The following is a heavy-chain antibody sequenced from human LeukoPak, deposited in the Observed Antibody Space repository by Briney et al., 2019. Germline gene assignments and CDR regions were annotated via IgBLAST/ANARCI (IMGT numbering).Heavy chain of an antibody. Sequence: ASVKVSCKASGYTFTGYYMHWVRQAPGQGLEWMGGIIPIFGTANYAQKFQGRVTITADESTSTAYMELSSLRSEDTAVYYCARVGPDYYDSSGYFFLDYWGRGTLVTVSS. CDR1: GYTFTGYY. CDR2: IIPIFGTA. CDR3: ARVGPDYYDSSGYFFLDY. D-gene: IGHD3-22*01. V-gene: IGHV1-69*13. J-gene: IGHJ4*02.